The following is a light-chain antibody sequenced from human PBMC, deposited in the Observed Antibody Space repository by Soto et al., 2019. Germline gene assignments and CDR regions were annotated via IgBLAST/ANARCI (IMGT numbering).Light chain of an antibody. J-gene: IGLJ1*01. CDR3: AAWDDSLSGYV. CDR1: SSNIGSDY. Sequence: QSALTQPPSASGTPVQRVTISCSGSSSNIGSDYVYWYQQFPGTAPKLLIYRNNQRPSGVPDRFSGSKSGTSASLAISGLRSEDEADYYCAAWDDSLSGYVFGTGTKVTVL. V-gene: IGLV1-47*01. CDR2: RNN.